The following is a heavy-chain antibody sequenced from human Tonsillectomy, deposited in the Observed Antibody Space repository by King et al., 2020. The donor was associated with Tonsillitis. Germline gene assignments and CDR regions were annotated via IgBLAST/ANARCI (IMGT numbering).Heavy chain of an antibody. CDR3: GRYEGGVFDS. CDR2: SYNSENT. J-gene: IGHJ5*01. V-gene: IGHV4-31*03. D-gene: IGHD2-15*01. Sequence: VQLQESGPGLVKPSQTLSLTCNVSGCSISGGAYYWSWIRQHPGKGLEGIGYSYNSENTYYNPSPKSRLTISKDTSKNQFSLKLSSVTAADTAMYYCGRYEGGVFDSWGQGTLVTVSS. CDR1: GCSISGGAYY.